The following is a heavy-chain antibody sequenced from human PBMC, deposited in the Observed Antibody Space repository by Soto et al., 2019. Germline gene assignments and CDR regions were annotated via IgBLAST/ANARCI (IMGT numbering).Heavy chain of an antibody. CDR3: ARAAPTAAVDY. V-gene: IGHV4-31*03. J-gene: IGHJ4*02. CDR2: ISYSGSS. Sequence: TCTVSGDSISRGYYWTWLRQHPGKGLQWIGYISYSGSSYYNPSLKSRVSISADTSKNQFSLKLTSVTAADTAVYYCARAAPTAAVDYWGRGSLVTVSS. CDR1: GDSISRGYY. D-gene: IGHD1-26*01.